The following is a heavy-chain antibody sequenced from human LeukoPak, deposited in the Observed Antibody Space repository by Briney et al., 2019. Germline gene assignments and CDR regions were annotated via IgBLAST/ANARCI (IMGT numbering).Heavy chain of an antibody. J-gene: IGHJ5*01. CDR1: EFNFSNFS. CDR3: ATSWYNWNFDS. V-gene: IGHV3-48*01. CDR2: INAYGRTI. Sequence: GGSLRLSCAASEFNFSNFSMNWVRQAPGKGLEWVSYINAYGRTISYADSVKGRFTISRDNDKRALSLQMNGLRVEDTAVYYCATSWYNWNFDSWGQGTLVTVSS. D-gene: IGHD1-20*01.